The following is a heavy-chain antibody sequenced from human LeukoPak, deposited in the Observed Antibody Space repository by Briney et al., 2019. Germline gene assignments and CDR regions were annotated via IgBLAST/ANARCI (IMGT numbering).Heavy chain of an antibody. CDR2: ITSSSNYI. CDR1: GFIFTTYN. J-gene: IGHJ4*02. V-gene: IGHV3-21*01. D-gene: IGHD3-3*01. CDR3: AREDDFRIGYYSDY. Sequence: PGGSLRLSCAASGFIFTTYNMNWVRQAPGKGLEWVSSITSSSNYIYYADSVKGRFTISRDNAKNSLYLQMNSLRAEDTAVYYCAREDDFRIGYYSDYWGQGTLVTVSS.